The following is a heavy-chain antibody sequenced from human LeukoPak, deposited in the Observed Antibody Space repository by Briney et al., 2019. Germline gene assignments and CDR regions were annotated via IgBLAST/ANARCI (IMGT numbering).Heavy chain of an antibody. D-gene: IGHD1-26*01. CDR2: INWNGGNT. J-gene: IGHJ4*01. V-gene: IGHV3-20*04. CDR3: VREGGSYYDLDY. CDR1: GFTFDDYG. Sequence: SGGSLRLSCAASGFTFDDYGMSWVRQAPGRGLEWVSAINWNGGNTGYGDSVKGRFPISRDNAKNSLYLQMSSLRAEDTALYYCVREGGSYYDLDYWGHGTLVTVSS.